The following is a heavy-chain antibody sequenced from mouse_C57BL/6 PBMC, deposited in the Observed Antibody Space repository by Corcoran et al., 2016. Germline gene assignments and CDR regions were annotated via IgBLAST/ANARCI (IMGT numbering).Heavy chain of an antibody. V-gene: IGHV3-6*01. D-gene: IGHD2-3*01. CDR1: GYSITSGYY. CDR3: ARGDGYPYAMDY. Sequence: DVQLQESGPGLVKPSQSLSLTCSVTGYSITSGYYWNWIRQFPGNKLEWMGYISYDGSNNYNPSLKNRSSITRDTSKNQFFLKLNSVTTEDTATYYCARGDGYPYAMDYWGQGTSVTVSS. J-gene: IGHJ4*01. CDR2: ISYDGSN.